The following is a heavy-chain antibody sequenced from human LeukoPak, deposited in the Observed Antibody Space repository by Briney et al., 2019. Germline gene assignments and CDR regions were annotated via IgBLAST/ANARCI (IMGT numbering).Heavy chain of an antibody. Sequence: AAVKVSCKASGYTFTSYDINWVRPATGQGLDYMVGINPNSGNTGYAQKFQGRVTITRNTSISTAYMELSSLRSEDTAVYYCARVSVLRFLEWLHYYMDVWGKGTTVTVYS. CDR1: GYTFTSYD. CDR3: ARVSVLRFLEWLHYYMDV. CDR2: INPNSGNT. D-gene: IGHD3-3*01. V-gene: IGHV1-8*03. J-gene: IGHJ6*03.